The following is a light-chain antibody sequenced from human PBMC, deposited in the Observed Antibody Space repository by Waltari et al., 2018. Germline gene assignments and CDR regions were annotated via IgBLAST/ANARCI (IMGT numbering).Light chain of an antibody. CDR1: QRLLDRDDGNTY. CDR2: TLS. Sequence: DIVMTQSPRSLSVSPGDPASISYRSSQRLLDRDDGNTYLDWYLQRPGQSPQLLSHTLSSRASGVPDRFSGSGSGSDFTLRISRVEAEDVGIYYCMQRIAFPITFGQGTRLEIK. J-gene: IGKJ5*01. V-gene: IGKV2-40*01. CDR3: MQRIAFPIT.